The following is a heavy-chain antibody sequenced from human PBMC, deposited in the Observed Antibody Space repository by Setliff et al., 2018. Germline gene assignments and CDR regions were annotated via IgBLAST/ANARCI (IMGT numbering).Heavy chain of an antibody. Sequence: ASVKVSCKSSGYIFAGYYIHWLRQTPGQGLEWMGWINNYNFNTQYAQKFQGRVTVTTDTSTTTAYMELRSLRADDTAVYYCARINFYVSSGYYYAPELWGQGTTVTVSS. CDR2: INNYNFNT. J-gene: IGHJ4*02. CDR3: ARINFYVSSGYYYAPEL. CDR1: GYIFAGYY. D-gene: IGHD3-22*01. V-gene: IGHV1-18*04.